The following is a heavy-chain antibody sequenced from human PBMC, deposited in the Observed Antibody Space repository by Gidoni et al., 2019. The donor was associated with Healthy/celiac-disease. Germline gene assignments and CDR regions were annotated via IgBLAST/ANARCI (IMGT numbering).Heavy chain of an antibody. CDR1: GFPFSSYN. CDR3: ASGGRGATYYDFWSGYYEDS. CDR2: ISGSGDYI. V-gene: IGHV3-21*01. Sequence: EVQLVESGGGLVKPGGSLRLSCAASGFPFSSYNMNWVRQASGKGLEWVSSISGSGDYIYYADSMKGRFTMSRDNAKKSLYLQMNSLRAEDTAVYYCASGGRGATYYDFWSGYYEDSWGQGTLVTVSS. D-gene: IGHD3-3*01. J-gene: IGHJ5*01.